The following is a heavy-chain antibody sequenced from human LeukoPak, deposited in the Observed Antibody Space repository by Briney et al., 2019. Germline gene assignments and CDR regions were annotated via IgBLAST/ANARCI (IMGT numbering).Heavy chain of an antibody. J-gene: IGHJ4*02. CDR1: GFTFSSYT. Sequence: GGSLRLSCVASGFTFSSYTMGWVRQAPGKGLEWVSVISDNGGITYYADSVKGRFTISRDNAKNSLYLQMNSLRAEDTALYYCARGIDYWGQGTLVTVSS. CDR2: ISDNGGIT. V-gene: IGHV3-23*01. CDR3: ARGIDY.